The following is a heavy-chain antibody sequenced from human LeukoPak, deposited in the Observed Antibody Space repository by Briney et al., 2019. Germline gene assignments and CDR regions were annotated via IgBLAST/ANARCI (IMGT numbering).Heavy chain of an antibody. Sequence: GGSLRLSCAASGFTFTAYLIHWVRQAPGKGLEWVAVMSSDGNAMFYADSVKGRFTIARDNSKNTLYLQMNSLRAEDTAVYYCVRESEYYFDHSASFDYWGQGTLVTVSS. J-gene: IGHJ4*02. CDR1: GFTFTAYL. V-gene: IGHV3-30-3*01. CDR3: VRESEYYFDHSASFDY. CDR2: MSSDGNAM. D-gene: IGHD3-22*01.